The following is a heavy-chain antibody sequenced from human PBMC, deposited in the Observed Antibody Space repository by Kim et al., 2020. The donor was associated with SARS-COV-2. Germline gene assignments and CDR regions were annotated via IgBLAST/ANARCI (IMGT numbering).Heavy chain of an antibody. V-gene: IGHV4-30-4*01. CDR1: GGSISSGDYY. CDR2: IYYSGST. D-gene: IGHD2-15*01. J-gene: IGHJ4*02. CDR3: ARGVVAATRAGPAVCGLDY. Sequence: SETLSLTCTVSGGSISSGDYYWSWIRQPPGKGLEWIGYIYYSGSTYYNPSLKSRVTISVDTSKNQFSLKLSSVTAADTAVYYCARGVVAATRAGPAVCGLDYWGQGTLVTVSS.